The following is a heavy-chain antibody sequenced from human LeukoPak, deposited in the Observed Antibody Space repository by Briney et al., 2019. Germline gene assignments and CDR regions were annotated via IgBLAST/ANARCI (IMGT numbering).Heavy chain of an antibody. J-gene: IGHJ4*02. V-gene: IGHV4-59*01. CDR2: IYYSGST. CDR1: GGSISSYY. CDR3: ASASTYSSSWEGGFDY. D-gene: IGHD6-13*01. Sequence: SETLSLTCTVSGGSISSYYWSWIRQPPGKGMEWIGNIYYSGSTNYNPSLKSRVTISVDTSKNQFSLRLSSVTAADTAVYYWASASTYSSSWEGGFDYWGQGTLVTVS.